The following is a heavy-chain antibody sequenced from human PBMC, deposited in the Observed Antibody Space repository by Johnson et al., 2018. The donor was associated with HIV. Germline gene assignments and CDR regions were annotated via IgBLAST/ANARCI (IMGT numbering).Heavy chain of an antibody. D-gene: IGHD3-10*01. CDR2: IYSGGST. J-gene: IGHJ3*02. CDR1: GFTFSSYW. V-gene: IGHV3-66*02. Sequence: EVQLVESGGGLVQPGGSLRLSCAASGFTFSSYWMSWVRQAPGKGLEWVSVIYSGGSTYYADSVKGRFTISRDNSKNTLYLQMNSLRSEDTAVYSCARDLRFNRTVQGLIIISGVFDMWGQGTVVSVSS. CDR3: ARDLRFNRTVQGLIIISGVFDM.